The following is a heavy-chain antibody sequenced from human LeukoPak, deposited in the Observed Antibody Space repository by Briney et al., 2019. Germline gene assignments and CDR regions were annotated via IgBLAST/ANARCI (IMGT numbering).Heavy chain of an antibody. D-gene: IGHD2-21*02. Sequence: SETLSLTCAVSGDSISSSSSGSYFWSWIRQPPGKGLMWIGYIYSNGSTNYNPSLKSRLTISVDTSKNHVSLKLSSVTAADTAIYYCASVSSGGDVVYWGQGTLVTVRS. V-gene: IGHV4-61*03. CDR1: GDSISSSSSGSYF. CDR3: ASVSSGGDVVY. CDR2: IYSNGST. J-gene: IGHJ4*02.